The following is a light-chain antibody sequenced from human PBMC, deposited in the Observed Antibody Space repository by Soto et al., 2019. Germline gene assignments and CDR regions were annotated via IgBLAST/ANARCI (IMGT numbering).Light chain of an antibody. CDR3: QQRSKWPT. CDR2: GAS. V-gene: IGKV3D-20*02. CDR1: QSVSSSY. Sequence: EIVLTQSPGTLSLSPGERATLSCRASQSVSSSYLAWYQQKPGQAPRLLIYGASSRATGIPDRFSGSGSGTDFTLTISRLEPEDFAVYYCQQRSKWPTFGQGTRLESK. J-gene: IGKJ5*01.